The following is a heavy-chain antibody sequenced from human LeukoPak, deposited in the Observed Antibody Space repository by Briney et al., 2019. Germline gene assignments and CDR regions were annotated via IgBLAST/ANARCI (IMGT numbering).Heavy chain of an antibody. V-gene: IGHV3-23*01. CDR2: ISGSGGST. J-gene: IGHJ6*03. D-gene: IGHD3-22*01. Sequence: GGSLRLSCAASGFTFSSYAMSWVRQAPGKGLEWVSAISGSGGSTYYADSVKGRFTISRDNSKNTLYLQMNSLRADDTALYYCAREAHSSGYFSESSRHYYMDVWGKGATVTVSS. CDR3: AREAHSSGYFSESSRHYYMDV. CDR1: GFTFSSYA.